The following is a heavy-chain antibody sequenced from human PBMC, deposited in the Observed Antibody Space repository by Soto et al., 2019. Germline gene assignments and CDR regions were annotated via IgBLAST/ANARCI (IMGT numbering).Heavy chain of an antibody. J-gene: IGHJ4*02. CDR3: ASFKGYYFDY. V-gene: IGHV3-23*01. Sequence: TGGSLRLSCAASGFTFSSYAMSWVRQAPGKGLEWVSAISGSGGSTYYADSVKGRFTISRDNSRNTLYLQMNSLRAEDTAVYYCASFKGYYFDYWGQGTLVTVSS. CDR1: GFTFSSYA. CDR2: ISGSGGST. D-gene: IGHD3-16*01.